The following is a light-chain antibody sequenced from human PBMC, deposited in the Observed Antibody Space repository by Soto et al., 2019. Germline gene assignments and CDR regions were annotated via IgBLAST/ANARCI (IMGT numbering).Light chain of an antibody. CDR1: QGIGSW. J-gene: IGKJ2*01. CDR2: DSS. CDR3: QQYTSNPT. V-gene: IGKV1-5*03. Sequence: DIQMTQSPSTLSASVGDRVSITCRASQGIGSWLAWYQQEPGKAPKLLVFDSSTLQSGVPSRFSGSGSGTEFNLTISSLQPDDFVTYYCQQYTSNPTFGQGTRLEI.